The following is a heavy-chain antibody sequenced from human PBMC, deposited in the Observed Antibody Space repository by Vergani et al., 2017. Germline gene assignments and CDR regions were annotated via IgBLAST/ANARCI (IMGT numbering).Heavy chain of an antibody. D-gene: IGHD6-6*01. J-gene: IGHJ4*02. CDR3: AREDSSSAAGDY. CDR2: ISAYNGNT. Sequence: QVQLVQSGAEVKKPGASVKVSCKASGGTFSSYAISWVRQAPGQGLEWMGRISAYNGNTNYAQKLQGRVTMTTDTSTSTADMERRSLRSDDTAVYYCAREDSSSAAGDYWGQGTLVTVSS. CDR1: GGTFSSYA. V-gene: IGHV1-18*01.